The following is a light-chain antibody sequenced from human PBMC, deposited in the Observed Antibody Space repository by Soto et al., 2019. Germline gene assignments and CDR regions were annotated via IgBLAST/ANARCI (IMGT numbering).Light chain of an antibody. J-gene: IGKJ4*01. CDR2: DAS. CDR1: HRVNTY. Sequence: EIVMRQSPATLSVSPGERATLSCRASHRVNTYLAWYQQRPGQAPRLLIYDASTRATDIPARFSGSGSGTEFTLTISSLQSEDFAVYCCQQYNNWPLTFGGGTKV. CDR3: QQYNNWPLT. V-gene: IGKV3-15*01.